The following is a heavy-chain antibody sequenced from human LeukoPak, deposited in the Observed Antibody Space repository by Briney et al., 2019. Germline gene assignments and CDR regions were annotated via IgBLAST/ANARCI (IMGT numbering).Heavy chain of an antibody. CDR3: ARDRGFRAHGVCFDY. CDR1: GGSISSSSYY. Sequence: SETLSLTCTISGGSISSSSYYWGWIRQPPGKGLEWIGSIYYSGSTYYNPSLKSRVTISVDTSKNQFSLKLSSVTAADTAVYYCARDRGFRAHGVCFDYWGQGTLVTVSS. V-gene: IGHV4-39*07. D-gene: IGHD3-10*01. J-gene: IGHJ4*02. CDR2: IYYSGST.